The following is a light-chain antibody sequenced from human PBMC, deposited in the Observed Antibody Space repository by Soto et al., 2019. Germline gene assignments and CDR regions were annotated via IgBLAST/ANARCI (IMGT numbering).Light chain of an antibody. J-gene: IGLJ3*02. CDR2: EGN. Sequence: QSVLTQPASVSGSPGQSITNSCTGTSSDVGSYNLVSWYQQHPGKAPKLMIYEGNERPSGVSNRFSGSKSGNTASLTISGLQAEDEADYYCCSYAGSSTWVFGGGTKLTVL. CDR1: SSDVGSYNL. CDR3: CSYAGSSTWV. V-gene: IGLV2-23*01.